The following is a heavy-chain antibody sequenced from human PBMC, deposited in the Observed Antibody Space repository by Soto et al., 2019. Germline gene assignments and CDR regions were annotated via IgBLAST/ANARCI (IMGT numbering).Heavy chain of an antibody. V-gene: IGHV1-69*12. D-gene: IGHD2-15*01. Sequence: QVQQVQSGAEVKKPGSSVKVSCKASGGAFSDYAFSWVRQAPGQGLEWLRGIMPIFRAPDYAQKFQGRVTITADEFTRTAYMEMNSLRSEDTVVYYCASWLKGPDIGNYYYGMDVWGQGTTVTVS. CDR2: IMPIFRAP. CDR3: ASWLKGPDIGNYYYGMDV. CDR1: GGAFSDYA. J-gene: IGHJ6*02.